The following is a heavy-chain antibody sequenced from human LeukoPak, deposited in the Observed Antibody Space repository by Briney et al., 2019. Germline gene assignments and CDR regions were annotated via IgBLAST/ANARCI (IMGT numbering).Heavy chain of an antibody. J-gene: IGHJ1*01. Sequence: PSGTLSLTCVVSGGSISSSNWWSWVRQPPEKGLEWIGEIYHSGSTNYNPSLKSQVTISVDKSKNQFSLKLSSVTAADTAVYYCARNSGSYYRNFQHWGQGTLVTVSS. D-gene: IGHD1-26*01. CDR2: IYHSGST. V-gene: IGHV4-4*02. CDR1: GGSISSSNW. CDR3: ARNSGSYYRNFQH.